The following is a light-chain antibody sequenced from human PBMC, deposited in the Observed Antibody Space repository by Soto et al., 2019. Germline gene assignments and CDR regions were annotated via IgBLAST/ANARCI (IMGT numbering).Light chain of an antibody. V-gene: IGKV3-20*01. J-gene: IGKJ5*01. CDR2: GAS. CDR3: QQYGDLPPT. Sequence: EIVLTQSPDTLSVSPGERATLSFMASQSVTYDQLAWYRQTPGQAPRLLIYGASSRAAGIPDRFSGSGSGTDFTLTISRLEPEDFVVYHCQQYGDLPPTFGQGTRLEIK. CDR1: QSVTYDQ.